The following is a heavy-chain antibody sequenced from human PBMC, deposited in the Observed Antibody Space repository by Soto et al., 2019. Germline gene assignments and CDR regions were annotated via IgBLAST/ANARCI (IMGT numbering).Heavy chain of an antibody. CDR2: IIPIFGTA. V-gene: IGHV1-69*13. J-gene: IGHJ4*02. Sequence: GASVKVSCKASGGTFSSYAISWVRQAPGQGLEWMGGIIPIFGTANYAQKFQGRVTITADESTSTAYMELSSLRSEDTAVYYCARGRGAGQEYSSSFDYWGQGTLVTVSS. D-gene: IGHD6-6*01. CDR3: ARGRGAGQEYSSSFDY. CDR1: GGTFSSYA.